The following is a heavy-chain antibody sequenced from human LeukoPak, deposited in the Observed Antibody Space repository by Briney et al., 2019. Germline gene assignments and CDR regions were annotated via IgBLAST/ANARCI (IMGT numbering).Heavy chain of an antibody. CDR3: ARHRAAGGSYYYGADV. V-gene: IGHV5-51*01. CDR1: GYTFRNYW. D-gene: IGHD6-13*01. CDR2: INPGDSDT. J-gene: IGHJ6*02. Sequence: GESLKISCKSSGYTFRNYWIAWVRQMPGKGLEWMGIINPGDSDTRYSPSFQGQVTISADESTTTAYLQWSSLKASDTAMYYCARHRAAGGSYYYGADVWGQGTTVTVSS.